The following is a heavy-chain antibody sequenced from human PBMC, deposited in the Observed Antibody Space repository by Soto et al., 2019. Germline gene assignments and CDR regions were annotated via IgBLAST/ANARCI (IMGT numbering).Heavy chain of an antibody. V-gene: IGHV3-30-3*01. J-gene: IGHJ6*04. CDR2: ISYDGSNK. Sequence: PGGSLRLSCAASGFTFSSYAMHWVRQAPGKGLEWVAVISYDGSNKYYADSVKGRFTISRDNSKNTLYLQMNSLRAEDTAVYYCARSAVLWRHLLSIHYYYGMDVWGKGTTVTVSS. D-gene: IGHD5-18*01. CDR1: GFTFSSYA. CDR3: ARSAVLWRHLLSIHYYYGMDV.